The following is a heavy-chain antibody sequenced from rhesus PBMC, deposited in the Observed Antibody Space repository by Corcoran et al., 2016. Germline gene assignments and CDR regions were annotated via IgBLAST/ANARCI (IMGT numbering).Heavy chain of an antibody. J-gene: IGHJ4*01. D-gene: IGHD6-25*01. V-gene: IGHV4-73*01. CDR1: GGSLSGYY. Sequence: QVKLQQWGEGLVKPSETLYLTCAVYGGSLSGYYCSWIRQPPGKGLEWIGNIEGTRWSTKHNPATKNRVTISKDTSKNQFSLKLSSVTAADTAVYYCARQVWIAAAPGVFDYWGQGVLVTVAS. CDR3: ARQVWIAAAPGVFDY. CDR2: IEGTRWST.